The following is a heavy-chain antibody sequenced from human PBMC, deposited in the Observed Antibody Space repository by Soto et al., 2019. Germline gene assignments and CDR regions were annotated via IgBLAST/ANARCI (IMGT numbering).Heavy chain of an antibody. J-gene: IGHJ4*02. Sequence: GALVKVSCKASGGTFSSYAISWVRQAPGQGLEWMGGIIPIFGTANYAQKFQGRVTITADKSTSTAYMELSSLRSEDTAVYYCARDRGDGYKFDYWGQGTLVTVSS. V-gene: IGHV1-69*06. D-gene: IGHD5-12*01. CDR3: ARDRGDGYKFDY. CDR2: IIPIFGTA. CDR1: GGTFSSYA.